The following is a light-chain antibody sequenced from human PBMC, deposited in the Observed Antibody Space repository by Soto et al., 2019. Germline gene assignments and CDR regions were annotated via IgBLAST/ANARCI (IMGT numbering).Light chain of an antibody. CDR3: CSYAGRSPVV. V-gene: IGLV2-14*01. J-gene: IGLJ3*02. CDR2: EVT. CDR1: GAYSY. Sequence: QSALTQPASVSGSPGQSITISCTVGAYSYVSWLQQHPGKAPKLMIYEVTNRPSGVSNRFSGSKSGNTASLTISGLQADDEADYYCCSYAGRSPVVFGGGTKVTVL.